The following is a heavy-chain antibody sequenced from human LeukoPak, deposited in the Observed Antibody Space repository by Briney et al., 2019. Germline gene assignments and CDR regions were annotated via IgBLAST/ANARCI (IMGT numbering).Heavy chain of an antibody. J-gene: IGHJ4*02. Sequence: SSETLSLTCSVSGGSVSSGSYYWSWIRQPPGKGLEWNGYIYYSGSTKYNPSLKSRVTISVDTSKNQFSLKLSSVTAADTAVYYCVKVRYSSGWYEDYWGQGTLVTVSS. CDR3: VKVRYSSGWYEDY. CDR2: IYYSGST. V-gene: IGHV4-61*01. D-gene: IGHD6-19*01. CDR1: GGSVSSGSYY.